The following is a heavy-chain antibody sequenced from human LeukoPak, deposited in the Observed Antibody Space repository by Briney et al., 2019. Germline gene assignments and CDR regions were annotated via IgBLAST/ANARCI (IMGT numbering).Heavy chain of an antibody. CDR1: GFTFSSYS. D-gene: IGHD4-23*01. V-gene: IGHV3-48*01. CDR2: ISSSSSTI. CDR3: ARDPATVVTLYYFDY. Sequence: GGSLRLSCAASGFTFSSYSMNWVRQAPGKGLEWVSYISSSSSTIYYADSVKGRFTISRDNAKNSLYLQMNSLRAEDTAVYYCARDPATVVTLYYFDYWGQGTLVTVSS. J-gene: IGHJ4*02.